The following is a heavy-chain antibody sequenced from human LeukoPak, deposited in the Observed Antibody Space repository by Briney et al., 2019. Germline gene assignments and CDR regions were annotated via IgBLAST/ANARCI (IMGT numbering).Heavy chain of an antibody. J-gene: IGHJ3*02. Sequence: GGSLRLSCAASRFTFSSYEMNWVRQAPGKGLEWVSYISSSGSTIYYADSVKGRFTISRDNAKNSLYLQMNSLRAEDTAVYYCARSRMITFGGPAFDIWGQGTMVTVSS. D-gene: IGHD3-16*01. CDR3: ARSRMITFGGPAFDI. V-gene: IGHV3-48*03. CDR2: ISSSGSTI. CDR1: RFTFSSYE.